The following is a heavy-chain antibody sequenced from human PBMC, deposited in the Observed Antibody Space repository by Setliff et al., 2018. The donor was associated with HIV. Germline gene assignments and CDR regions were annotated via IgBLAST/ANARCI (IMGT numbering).Heavy chain of an antibody. Sequence: ASVKVSCKASGYTFTSYGISWVRQAPGQGLEWMGWISAYNGNTNYAQKLQGRVTMTTDTSTSTAYMELRSLRSDDTAVYYCARNTYYYDSSGSGGYYFDYWGQGTLVTVPQ. CDR2: ISAYNGNT. V-gene: IGHV1-18*01. D-gene: IGHD3-22*01. CDR3: ARNTYYYDSSGSGGYYFDY. J-gene: IGHJ4*02. CDR1: GYTFTSYG.